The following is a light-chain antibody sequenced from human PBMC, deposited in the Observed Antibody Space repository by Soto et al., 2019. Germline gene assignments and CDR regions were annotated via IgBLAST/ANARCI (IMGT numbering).Light chain of an antibody. Sequence: EIVLTQSPGTLSLSPGERATLSCMASQRVSIIFLAWYHQKPRQPPRLLIYGASSSATGLPDRFSGSGSGTDFTLTISRLEPEDFAVYYCQQYGSSGTFGQGTKVDIK. V-gene: IGKV3-20*01. CDR1: QRVSIIF. CDR3: QQYGSSGT. J-gene: IGKJ1*01. CDR2: GAS.